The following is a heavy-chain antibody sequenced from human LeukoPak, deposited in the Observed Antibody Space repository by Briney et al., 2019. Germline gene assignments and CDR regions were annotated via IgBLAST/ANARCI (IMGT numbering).Heavy chain of an antibody. V-gene: IGHV1-8*01. Sequence: ASVKVSCKASGYTFSSYDINWVRQATGQGLEWMGWMNPNSGNTGYAQMFQGRVTMTRNTSIRTAYMELSSLRSEDTAVYYCASFRPRNQSKYRPSSSCCDYWGQGTLITVSS. J-gene: IGHJ4*02. CDR2: MNPNSGNT. CDR3: ASFRPRNQSKYRPSSSCCDY. CDR1: GYTFSSYD. D-gene: IGHD2-15*01.